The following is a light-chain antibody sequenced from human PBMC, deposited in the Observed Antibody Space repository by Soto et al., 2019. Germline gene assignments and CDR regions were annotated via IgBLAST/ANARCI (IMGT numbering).Light chain of an antibody. Sequence: EVVLTQSPATLSLSPGERATLSCRASQTISTYLAWYQQKHGQSPRLLISDASNRATGIPARFSGSGTGTDVTLTISRIEPEDFVVYSCQQRSNWPPTFGPGTKLEIK. CDR3: QQRSNWPPT. CDR1: QTISTY. J-gene: IGKJ2*01. V-gene: IGKV3-11*01. CDR2: DAS.